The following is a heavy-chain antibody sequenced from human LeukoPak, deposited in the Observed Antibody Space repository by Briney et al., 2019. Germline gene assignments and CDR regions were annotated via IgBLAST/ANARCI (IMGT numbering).Heavy chain of an antibody. D-gene: IGHD6-19*01. J-gene: IGHJ4*02. CDR2: ISGYNGHT. Sequence: ASVKVSCKASGYTFTRYGISWVRQAPGQGPEWMGWISGYNGHTNYAQKFQGRVTMTTDTSTSTAYMELRSLRSDDTAVYYCARRPTGTNSGWYYFDYWGQGTLVTVSS. V-gene: IGHV1-18*01. CDR3: ARRPTGTNSGWYYFDY. CDR1: GYTFTRYG.